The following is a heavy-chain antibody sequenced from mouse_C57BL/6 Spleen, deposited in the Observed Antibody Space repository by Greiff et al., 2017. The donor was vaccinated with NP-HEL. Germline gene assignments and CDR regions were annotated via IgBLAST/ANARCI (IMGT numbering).Heavy chain of an antibody. Sequence: EVQLVESGGGLVKPGGSLKLSCAASGFTFSSYAMSWVRQTPEKRLEWVATISDGGSYTYYPDNVKGRFTISRDNAKNNLYLQMSHLKSEDTAMYYCARDRNWDFDYWGQGTTLTVSS. D-gene: IGHD4-1*01. CDR2: ISDGGSYT. CDR3: ARDRNWDFDY. CDR1: GFTFSSYA. J-gene: IGHJ2*01. V-gene: IGHV5-4*01.